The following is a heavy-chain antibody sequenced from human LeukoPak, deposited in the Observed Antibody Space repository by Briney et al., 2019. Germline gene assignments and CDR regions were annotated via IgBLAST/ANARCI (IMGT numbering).Heavy chain of an antibody. J-gene: IGHJ4*02. Sequence: GGSLRLSCAASGFTFSDYGMHWVRQAPGKGLEWVAFIWYDGSNKYYADSVKGRFTISRDNSKNTVYLQMNSLRAEDTAVYYCAKVLAVTSYGAKSIFDHWGQGTLVTVSS. CDR1: GFTFSDYG. CDR2: IWYDGSNK. D-gene: IGHD4-23*01. CDR3: AKVLAVTSYGAKSIFDH. V-gene: IGHV3-30*02.